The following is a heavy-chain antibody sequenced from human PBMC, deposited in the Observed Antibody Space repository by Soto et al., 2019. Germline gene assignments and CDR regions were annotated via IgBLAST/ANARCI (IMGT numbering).Heavy chain of an antibody. CDR3: ARHPLGYCSGGSCSFYYYMDV. Sequence: GASVNVSCKASGGTFSSYTISWVRQAPGQGLEWMGRIIPILGIANYAQKFQGRVTITADKSTSTAYMELSSLRSEDTAVYYCARHPLGYCSGGSCSFYYYMDVWGKGTTVTVSS. CDR2: IIPILGIA. J-gene: IGHJ6*03. CDR1: GGTFSSYT. V-gene: IGHV1-69*02. D-gene: IGHD2-15*01.